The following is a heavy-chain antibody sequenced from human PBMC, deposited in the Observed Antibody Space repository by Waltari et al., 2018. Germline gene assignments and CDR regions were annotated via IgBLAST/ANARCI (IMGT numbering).Heavy chain of an antibody. CDR2: IKSDGSST. CDR1: GFTFSSYW. Sequence: EVQLVESGGGLVQPGGSLRLSCAASGFTFSSYWMHWVRKAPGKGLVWVSRIKSDGSSTSYADSVKGRFTISRDNAKNTLYLQMNSLRAEDTAVYYCAREGRYSRSLLFDYWGQGTLVTVSS. J-gene: IGHJ4*02. CDR3: AREGRYSRSLLFDY. D-gene: IGHD5-18*01. V-gene: IGHV3-74*01.